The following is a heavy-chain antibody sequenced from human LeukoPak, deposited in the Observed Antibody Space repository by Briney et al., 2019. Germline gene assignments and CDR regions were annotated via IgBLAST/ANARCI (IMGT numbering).Heavy chain of an antibody. CDR2: ISYSGST. V-gene: IGHV4-39*01. CDR3: ARGGESGYDT. CDR1: GGSISSSSYY. Sequence: PSETLSLTCIVSGGSISSSSYYWGWIRQPPGQGLEWIGIISYSGSTYYNPSLKSRLTISVDTPKNQFSLKLSSVTAADTAVYYCARGGESGYDTWGQGSLVTVSS. D-gene: IGHD5-12*01. J-gene: IGHJ5*02.